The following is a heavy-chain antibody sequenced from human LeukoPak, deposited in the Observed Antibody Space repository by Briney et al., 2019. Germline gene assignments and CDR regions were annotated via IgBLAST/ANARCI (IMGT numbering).Heavy chain of an antibody. CDR3: ARGLRYGYYYYYYMDV. J-gene: IGHJ6*03. Sequence: PSETLSLTCAVYGGSFSGYYWSWIRQPPGKGLEWIGEINHSGSTNYNPSLKSRVTISVDTSKNQFSLKLSSVTAADTAVYYCARGLRYGYYYYYYMDVWGKGTTVTVSS. CDR1: GGSFSGYY. CDR2: INHSGST. V-gene: IGHV4-34*01. D-gene: IGHD3-9*01.